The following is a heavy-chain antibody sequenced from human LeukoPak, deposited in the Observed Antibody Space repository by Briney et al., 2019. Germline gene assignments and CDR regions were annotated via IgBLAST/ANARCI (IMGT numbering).Heavy chain of an antibody. CDR3: ARDGAVALGYWFDP. J-gene: IGHJ5*02. CDR1: GGPFTTYY. V-gene: IGHV4-34*01. D-gene: IGHD6-19*01. Sequence: SETLSLTCAVYGGPFTTYYWNWIRQSPGKGLEWLGEINYTGTTSYNPSLKSRVTLSVDTSKNQFSLNLNSVTAADTAVYYCARDGAVALGYWFDPWGQGTLVTVSS. CDR2: INYTGTT.